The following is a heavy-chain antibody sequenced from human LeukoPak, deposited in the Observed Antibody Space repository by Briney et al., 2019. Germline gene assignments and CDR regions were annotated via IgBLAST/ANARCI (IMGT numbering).Heavy chain of an antibody. CDR1: GFTVSLNY. J-gene: IGHJ4*02. D-gene: IGHD1-1*01. CDR2: ISGNGGVI. CDR3: ARDPRTVRI. V-gene: IGHV3-11*04. Sequence: GGSLRLSCEVSGFTVSLNYMTWVRQAPGKGLEWLSYISGNGGVIQYADSVKGRFIISRDNAKNLLYLQMDSLRVEDTAIYYCARDPRTVRIWGQGTLVTVSS.